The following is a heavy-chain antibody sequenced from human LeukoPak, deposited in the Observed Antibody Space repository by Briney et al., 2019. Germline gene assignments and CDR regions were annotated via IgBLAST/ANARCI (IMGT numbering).Heavy chain of an antibody. CDR1: GFTFSSYA. CDR2: ISSSSSYI. Sequence: GGSLRLSCAASGFTFSSYAMSWVRQAPGKGLEWVSSISSSSSYIYYADSVKGRFTISRDNAKNSLYLQMNSLRAEDTAVYYCARDMILTGYYYYGMDVWGQGTTVTVSS. V-gene: IGHV3-21*01. D-gene: IGHD3-9*01. CDR3: ARDMILTGYYYYGMDV. J-gene: IGHJ6*02.